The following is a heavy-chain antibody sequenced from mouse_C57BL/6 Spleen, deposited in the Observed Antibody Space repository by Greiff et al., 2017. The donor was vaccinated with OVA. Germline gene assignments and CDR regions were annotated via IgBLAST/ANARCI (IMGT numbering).Heavy chain of an antibody. Sequence: EVQLQQSGPELVKPGASVKMSCKASGYTFTDYNMHWVKQSHGKSLEWIGYINPNNGGTSYNQKFKGKATLTVNKSSSTAYMELRSLTSEDSAVYYCARGPHYGSSFWYFDVWGTGTTVTVSS. CDR1: GYTFTDYN. V-gene: IGHV1-22*01. J-gene: IGHJ1*03. D-gene: IGHD1-1*01. CDR2: INPNNGGT. CDR3: ARGPHYGSSFWYFDV.